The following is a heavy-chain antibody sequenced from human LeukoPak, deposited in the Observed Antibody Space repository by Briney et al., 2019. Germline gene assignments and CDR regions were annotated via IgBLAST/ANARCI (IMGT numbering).Heavy chain of an antibody. CDR2: IYTSGGT. CDR3: ASGLRYFDLYY. D-gene: IGHD3-9*01. V-gene: IGHV4-61*02. CDR1: GGSISSGSYY. J-gene: IGHJ4*02. Sequence: SQTLSLTCTVSGGSISSGSYYWSWIRQPAGKGLEWIGRIYTSGGTNYNPSLKSRVTISVDTSKNQFSLKLSSVTAADTAVYYCASGLRYFDLYYWGQGTLVTVSS.